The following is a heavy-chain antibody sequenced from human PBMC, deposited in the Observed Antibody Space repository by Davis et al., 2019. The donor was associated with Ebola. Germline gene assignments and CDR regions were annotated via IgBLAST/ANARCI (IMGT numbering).Heavy chain of an antibody. Sequence: GESLKISCAASGFTFSSSAMHWVRQAPGKGLEWVAVISYDGSSKYYADSVKGRFTISRDNSRDTLFLQMASLGAEDTAVYYCARARCGGDCRSFDYWGQGTLVSVSS. CDR1: GFTFSSSA. V-gene: IGHV3-30-3*01. D-gene: IGHD2-21*01. CDR3: ARARCGGDCRSFDY. J-gene: IGHJ4*02. CDR2: ISYDGSSK.